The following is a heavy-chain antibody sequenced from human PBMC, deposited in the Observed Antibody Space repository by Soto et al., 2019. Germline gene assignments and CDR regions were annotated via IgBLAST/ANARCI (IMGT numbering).Heavy chain of an antibody. Sequence: PPETLSLTCSVSGASISSSTWWSGGRQHPGKGLEWIGEIYHSGSTNYNPSLKSRVTISVDKSKNHFSLKLGSVTAADTAVYYCARARCRWLFEDAFDIWGQGTMVT. J-gene: IGHJ3*02. CDR1: GASISSSTW. D-gene: IGHD3-22*01. CDR3: ARARCRWLFEDAFDI. CDR2: IYHSGST. V-gene: IGHV4-4*03.